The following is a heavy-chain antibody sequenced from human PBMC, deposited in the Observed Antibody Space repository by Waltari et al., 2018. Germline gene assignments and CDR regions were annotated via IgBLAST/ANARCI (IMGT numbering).Heavy chain of an antibody. CDR1: GGPISSNNW. CDR3: ARRGTFPDY. J-gene: IGHJ4*02. V-gene: IGHV4-4*02. Sequence: QVQLPESGPGLVKPSETLSPTCAVPGGPISSNNWWTWIRQAPGKGLEWIGNIGGSGGSTYYNPSLKSRVTISKDTSKNHFSLKLTSVTAADTAVYYCARRGTFPDYWGQGVLVTVSS. D-gene: IGHD3-16*01. CDR2: IGGSGGST.